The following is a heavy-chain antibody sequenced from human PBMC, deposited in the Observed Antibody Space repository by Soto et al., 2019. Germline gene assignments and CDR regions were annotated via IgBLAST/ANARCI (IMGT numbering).Heavy chain of an antibody. CDR3: ARDGRIYYGSGRRGWFDP. J-gene: IGHJ5*02. D-gene: IGHD3-10*01. CDR1: GYTFTSYY. Sequence: ASVKVSCKASGYTFTSYYMHWVRQAPGQGLEWMGIINPSGGSTSYAQKFQGRVTMTRDTSTSTVYMELSSLRSEDTAVYYCARDGRIYYGSGRRGWFDPWGQGTLVTVSS. V-gene: IGHV1-46*01. CDR2: INPSGGST.